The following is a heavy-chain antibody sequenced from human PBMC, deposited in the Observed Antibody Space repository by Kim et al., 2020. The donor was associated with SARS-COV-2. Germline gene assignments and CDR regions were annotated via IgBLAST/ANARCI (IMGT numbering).Heavy chain of an antibody. CDR3: ASGTSYYYYYGMDV. CDR1: GFTFSSYA. CDR2: IYSGGSST. D-gene: IGHD1-1*01. V-gene: IGHV3-23*03. J-gene: IGHJ6*02. Sequence: GGSLRLSCAASGFTFSSYAMSWVRQAPGKGLEWVSVIYSGGSSTYYADSVKGRFTISRDNSKNTLYLQMNSLRAEDTAVYYCASGTSYYYYYGMDVWGQGTTVTVSS.